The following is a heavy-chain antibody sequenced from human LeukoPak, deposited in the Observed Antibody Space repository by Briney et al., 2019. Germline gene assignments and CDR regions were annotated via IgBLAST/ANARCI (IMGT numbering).Heavy chain of an antibody. D-gene: IGHD1-1*01. CDR1: GGSISSGSFY. CDR3: ARHGNGQISLHYHNDV. Sequence: SETLSLTCSVSGGSISSGSFYWGWIRQSPGKGLEWIGSIYYSGSTYYNPSLKSRVTISVYTSKNQFSLNLSSVPAADTAVYYWARHGNGQISLHYHNDVWGKG. CDR2: IYYSGST. V-gene: IGHV4-39*01. J-gene: IGHJ6*03.